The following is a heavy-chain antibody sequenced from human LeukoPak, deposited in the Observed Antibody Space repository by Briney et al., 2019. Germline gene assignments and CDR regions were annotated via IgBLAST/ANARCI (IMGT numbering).Heavy chain of an antibody. CDR2: IHIGNST. J-gene: IGHJ4*02. D-gene: IGHD3/OR15-3a*01. Sequence: GRSLRLSCAASGFTFSSYGMHWVREAPGKGLEWVSIIHIGNSTYYADSVKGRFTISRDNSKNTLYLQMNSLRAEDTAVYYCAADWPLDYWGQGTLVTVSS. V-gene: IGHV3-NL1*01. CDR3: AADWPLDY. CDR1: GFTFSSYG.